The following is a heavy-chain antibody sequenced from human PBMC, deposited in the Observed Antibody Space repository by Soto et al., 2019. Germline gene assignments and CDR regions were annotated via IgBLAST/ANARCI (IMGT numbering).Heavy chain of an antibody. J-gene: IGHJ4*02. CDR2: IYYSGST. CDR3: ARQRTSVVTQAYFDV. Sequence: SETLSLTCAVSGGSISDSEYYWSWIRQPPGKGLEWIGSIYYSGSTYNNPSLRSRVSMSIDTSKDQFSLKLKSVTAADTALYFCARQRTSVVTQAYFDVWGPGSLVTVSS. V-gene: IGHV4-39*01. CDR1: GGSISDSEYY. D-gene: IGHD2-21*02.